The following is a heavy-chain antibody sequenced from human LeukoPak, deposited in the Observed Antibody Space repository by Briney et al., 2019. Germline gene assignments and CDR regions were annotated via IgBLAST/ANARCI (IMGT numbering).Heavy chain of an antibody. Sequence: GASVKVSCKASGYTFSHYYFHWVRQAPGQGLEWMGWIISTSGVTNYAQKFQDRVTMTRDTSIGTAYLELRTLRSDDKAVYYCATSGGNNLGGLYYYYYYMDVWGKGSTVTVSS. J-gene: IGHJ6*03. CDR3: ATSGGNNLGGLYYYYYYMDV. CDR1: GYTFSHYY. D-gene: IGHD2-15*01. CDR2: IISTSGVT. V-gene: IGHV1-2*02.